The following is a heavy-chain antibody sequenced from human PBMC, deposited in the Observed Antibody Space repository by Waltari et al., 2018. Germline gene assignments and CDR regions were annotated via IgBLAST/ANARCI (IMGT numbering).Heavy chain of an antibody. V-gene: IGHV1-8*02. CDR1: GYPIGPFA. J-gene: IGHJ6*02. CDR2: INPKSGKT. CDR3: ARGTPQAECGGDCYPYYYGLDV. Sequence: QLQLVQSGPEAKKPGASAKVACMASGYPIGPFAFTCVIQFHGQGLEWVGWINPKSGKTGYAEKLEGRVKMTRDTSIKTAYLELSSLRSEDTAVYYCARGTPQAECGGDCYPYYYGLDVWGQGTTVSVSS. D-gene: IGHD2-21*01.